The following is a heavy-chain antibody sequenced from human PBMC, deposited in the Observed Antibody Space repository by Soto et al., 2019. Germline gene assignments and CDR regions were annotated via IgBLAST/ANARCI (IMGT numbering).Heavy chain of an antibody. CDR2: IYYSGST. CDR1: GGSISSGGYY. V-gene: IGHV4-31*03. D-gene: IGHD3-9*01. Sequence: SETLSLTCTVSGGSISSGGYYWSWIRQHPGKGLEWIGYIYYSGSTYYNPSLKSRVTISVDTSKNQFSLKLSSVTAADTAVYYCARVNVLRYFDWFGDYWGQGTLVTVSS. CDR3: ARVNVLRYFDWFGDY. J-gene: IGHJ4*02.